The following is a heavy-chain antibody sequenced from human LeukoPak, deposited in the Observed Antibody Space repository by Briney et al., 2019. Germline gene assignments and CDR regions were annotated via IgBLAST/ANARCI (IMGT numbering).Heavy chain of an antibody. V-gene: IGHV4-34*01. CDR2: INHSGST. Sequence: SETLSLTCAVYGGSFSGYYWSWIRQPPGKGLEWIGEINHSGSTNYNPSLKSRVTISVDTSRNQFSLKLSSVTAADTAVYYCARGGPHGDYVGDYWGQGTLVTVSS. J-gene: IGHJ4*02. D-gene: IGHD4-17*01. CDR1: GGSFSGYY. CDR3: ARGGPHGDYVGDY.